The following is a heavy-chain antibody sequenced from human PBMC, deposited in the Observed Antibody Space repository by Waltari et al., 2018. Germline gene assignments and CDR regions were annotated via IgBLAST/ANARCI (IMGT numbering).Heavy chain of an antibody. CDR1: GGSISSGSYY. CDR3: ARISVAGSSGFDP. J-gene: IGHJ5*02. Sequence: QVQLQESGPGLVKPSQTLSLTCTVSGGSISSGSYYWSWIRQPAGKGLEWIGRIYTSGSTNYNPSLKSQVTISVDTSKNQFSLKLSSVTAADTAVYYCARISVAGSSGFDPWGQGTLVTVSS. D-gene: IGHD6-19*01. CDR2: IYTSGST. V-gene: IGHV4-61*02.